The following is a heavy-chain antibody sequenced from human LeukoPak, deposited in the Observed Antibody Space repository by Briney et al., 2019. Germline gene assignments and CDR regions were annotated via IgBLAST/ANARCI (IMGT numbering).Heavy chain of an antibody. J-gene: IGHJ3*02. CDR2: IYYPGST. D-gene: IGHD1-26*01. Sequence: KPSETLSLTCTVSGDSISPYHWSWIRQPPGKGLEWIGYIYYPGSTNYNPSLKSRVTISVDTSKNQFSLKLSSVTAADTAVYYCARSGEKWELLRAFDIWGQGTMVTVSS. CDR1: GDSISPYH. CDR3: ARSGEKWELLRAFDI. V-gene: IGHV4-59*01.